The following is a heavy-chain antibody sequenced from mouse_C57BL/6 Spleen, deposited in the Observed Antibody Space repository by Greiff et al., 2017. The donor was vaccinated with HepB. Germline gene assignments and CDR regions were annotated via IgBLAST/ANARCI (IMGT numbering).Heavy chain of an antibody. J-gene: IGHJ2*01. V-gene: IGHV1-81*01. CDR1: GYTFTSYG. Sequence: VQLQQSGAELARPGASVKLSCKASGYTFTSYGISWVKQRTGQGLEWIGEIYPRSGNTYYNEKFKGKATLTADKSSSTAYMELRSLTSEDSAVYFCARVEGYYGNPYYFDYWGQGTTLTVSS. CDR2: IYPRSGNT. D-gene: IGHD2-1*01. CDR3: ARVEGYYGNPYYFDY.